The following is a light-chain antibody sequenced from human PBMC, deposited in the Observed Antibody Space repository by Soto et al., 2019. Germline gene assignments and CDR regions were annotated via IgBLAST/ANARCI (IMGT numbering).Light chain of an antibody. V-gene: IGKV1-27*01. CDR3: QKYYSTSLT. Sequence: DVQMTQSPSSLSASVGDRVTITCRASQGIATYLTWFHQRPGKVPKLLIYAASSLQCGVPSRFSGSGSGTDFTLTISSLQPEDVATYYCQKYYSTSLTFGEGTRLEIK. CDR1: QGIATY. CDR2: AAS. J-gene: IGKJ4*01.